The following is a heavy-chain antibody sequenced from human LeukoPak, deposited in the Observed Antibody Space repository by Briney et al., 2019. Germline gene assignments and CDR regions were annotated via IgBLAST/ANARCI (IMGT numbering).Heavy chain of an antibody. J-gene: IGHJ3*02. CDR1: GLTVSDAY. D-gene: IGHD5-18*01. CDR2: IKSKSRGGTP. Sequence: GGSLRLSCAVSGLTVSDAYMSWVRQAPGEGLEWVGRIKSKSRGGTPDYAAPVKGRFTISRDDSKNTVYLQMDSLTDDDTAVYYCSTEGYSYGYHAIEIWAQGTMVTVSS. CDR3: STEGYSYGYHAIEI. V-gene: IGHV3-15*01.